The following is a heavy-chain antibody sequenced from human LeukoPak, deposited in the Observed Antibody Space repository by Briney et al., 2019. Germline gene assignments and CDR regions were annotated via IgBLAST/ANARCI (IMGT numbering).Heavy chain of an antibody. D-gene: IGHD6-13*01. J-gene: IGHJ6*04. V-gene: IGHV4-59*01. CDR2: IYYSGST. CDR3: ASESLRGAAAGYYYGMDV. CDR1: GGSISSYY. Sequence: PSETLSLTCTVSGGSISSYYWSWIRQPPGKGLEWIGYIYYSGSTNYNPSLKSRVTISVDTSKNQFSLKLSSVTAADTAVYYCASESLRGAAAGYYYGMDVWGKGTTVTVSS.